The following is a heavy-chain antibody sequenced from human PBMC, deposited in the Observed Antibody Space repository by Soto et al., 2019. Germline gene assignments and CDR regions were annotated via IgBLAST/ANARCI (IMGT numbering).Heavy chain of an antibody. CDR3: ARDWAGSTSGWDY. CDR1: GFTFSDYY. Sequence: QVQLVESGGGLVKPGGSLRLSCAASGFTFSDYYMSWIRQAPGKGLEWLSYISTSSSYTNYADSVKGRFTISRDNAKNSLYLQRDSLRAEDTALYYCARDWAGSTSGWDYWGPGNLVRVPS. J-gene: IGHJ4*02. D-gene: IGHD6-19*01. V-gene: IGHV3-11*05. CDR2: ISTSSSYT.